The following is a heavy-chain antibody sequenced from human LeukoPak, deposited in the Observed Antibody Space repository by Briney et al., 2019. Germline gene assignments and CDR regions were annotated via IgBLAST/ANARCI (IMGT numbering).Heavy chain of an antibody. D-gene: IGHD4-17*01. CDR3: ARDDTVTTRVGFID. CDR1: GFTFSSYW. V-gene: IGHV3-7*01. Sequence: PGGSLRLSCAASGFTFSSYWKSWVRQAPGKGLEWVANIKQDGSEKYYVASVKGRFTISRDNTKNSLYLQMSSLRAEGTAVYYCARDDTVTTRVGFIDWGQGTLVTVSS. CDR2: IKQDGSEK. J-gene: IGHJ4*02.